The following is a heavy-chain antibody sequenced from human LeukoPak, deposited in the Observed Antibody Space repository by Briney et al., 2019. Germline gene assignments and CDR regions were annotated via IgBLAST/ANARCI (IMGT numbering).Heavy chain of an antibody. D-gene: IGHD6-19*01. Sequence: PSETLSLTCTVSGGPISSYYWSWIRQPAGKGLEWIGRIYTSGSTNYNPSLKSRVTMSVDTSNNQFSLKLSSVTAADTAVYYCAREGLAVALDYWGQGTLVTVSS. CDR2: IYTSGST. CDR3: AREGLAVALDY. J-gene: IGHJ4*02. V-gene: IGHV4-4*07. CDR1: GGPISSYY.